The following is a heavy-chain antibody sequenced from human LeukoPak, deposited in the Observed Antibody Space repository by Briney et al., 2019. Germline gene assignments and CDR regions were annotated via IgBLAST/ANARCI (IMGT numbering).Heavy chain of an antibody. J-gene: IGHJ5*02. CDR2: ISSSSSTT. V-gene: IGHV3-48*01. CDR1: GFTFSSYS. D-gene: IGHD2-2*02. CDR3: ARPVVPAAIDSWFDP. Sequence: GGSLRLSCAASGFTFSSYSMNWVRQAPGKGLEWVSYISSSSSTTYYADSVKGRFTISRDNSKNTLYLQMNSLRAEDTAVYYCARPVVPAAIDSWFDPWGQGTLVTVSS.